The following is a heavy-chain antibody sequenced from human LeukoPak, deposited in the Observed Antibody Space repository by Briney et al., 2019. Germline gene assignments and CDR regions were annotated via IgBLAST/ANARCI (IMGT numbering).Heavy chain of an antibody. J-gene: IGHJ3*02. CDR1: GYTFTRYA. CDR3: ARGGFDSRWACDI. CDR2: INTNTRNP. V-gene: IGHV7-4-1*02. Sequence: ASVKVSCKASGYTFTRYAMNWVRQAPGQGLEWMGWINTNTRNPTYAQGFTGRVVFSLDTSVSTAYLQISSLKAEDTAMYYCARGGFDSRWACDIWGQGTMVTVSS. D-gene: IGHD3-9*01.